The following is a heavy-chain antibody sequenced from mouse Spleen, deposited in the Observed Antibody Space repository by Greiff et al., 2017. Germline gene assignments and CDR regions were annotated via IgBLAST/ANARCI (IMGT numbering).Heavy chain of an antibody. CDR1: GFTFTDYY. J-gene: IGHJ2*01. CDR2: IRNKANGYTT. D-gene: IGHD2-4*01. V-gene: IGHV7-3*02. CDR3: ARDNYDYGGSVYFDY. Sequence: EVKLVESGGGLVQPGGSLRLSCATSGFTFTDYYMSWVRQPPGKALEWLGFIRNKANGYTTEYSASVKGRFTISRDNSQSILYLQMNTLRAEDSATYYCARDNYDYGGSVYFDYWGQGTTLTVSS.